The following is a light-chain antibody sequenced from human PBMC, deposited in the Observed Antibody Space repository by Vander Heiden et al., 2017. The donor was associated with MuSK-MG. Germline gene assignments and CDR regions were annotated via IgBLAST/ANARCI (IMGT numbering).Light chain of an antibody. CDR1: SSDSANYDY. Sequence: QSALTQPPSASGSPGQSVTISCTGTSSDSANYDYVSWYQQHPGKANKLMIYEVTQRPAGVPDRFSGSKSGTTASLTVSGLQAEDEADYYCSSYAGSDNVIFGGGTKVTVL. J-gene: IGLJ2*01. V-gene: IGLV2-8*01. CDR2: EVT. CDR3: SSYAGSDNVI.